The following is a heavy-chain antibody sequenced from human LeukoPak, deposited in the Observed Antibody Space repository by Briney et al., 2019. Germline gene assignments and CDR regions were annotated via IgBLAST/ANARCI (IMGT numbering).Heavy chain of an antibody. CDR1: GYTFTSYG. Sequence: ASVKVSCKASGYTFTSYGISWVRQAPGQGLEWMGWFSAYNGNTNYAQKFQGRVTMTRDTSISTAYMELSRLRSDDTAVYYCARADYVWGSYRSKDPYYWGQGTLVTVSS. V-gene: IGHV1-18*01. J-gene: IGHJ4*02. D-gene: IGHD3-16*02. CDR3: ARADYVWGSYRSKDPYY. CDR2: FSAYNGNT.